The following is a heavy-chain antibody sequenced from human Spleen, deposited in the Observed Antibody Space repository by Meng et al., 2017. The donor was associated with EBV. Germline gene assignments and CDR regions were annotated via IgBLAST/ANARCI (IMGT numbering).Heavy chain of an antibody. Sequence: ESVPAMVMSSVTRSCPSSVSGAPAIGCGVSGAAIRQPPGKGLEWIGSVSFIGGTSSNPSRTSRVTVSLDTSKPRFSLSLTSVTAADAAIYYCARGSRLWGLSLNWYFDLWGRGTLVTVSS. CDR3: ARGSRLWGLSLNWYFDL. D-gene: IGHD3-16*02. CDR1: GAPAIGCGVS. V-gene: IGHV4-39*07. J-gene: IGHJ2*01. CDR2: VSFIGGT.